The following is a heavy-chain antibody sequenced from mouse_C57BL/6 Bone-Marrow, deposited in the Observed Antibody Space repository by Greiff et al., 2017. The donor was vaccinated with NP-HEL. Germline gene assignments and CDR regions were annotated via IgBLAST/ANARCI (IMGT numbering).Heavy chain of an antibody. Sequence: QVQLQQSGAELARPGASVKLSCKASGYTFTSYGISWVKQRTGQGLEWIGEIYPRSGNTYYNEKFKGKATFTADTSSNTAYMQLSSLTTEDSAIYYCARSSPFYYGNYEFAYWGQGTLVTVSA. J-gene: IGHJ3*01. V-gene: IGHV1-81*01. CDR3: ARSSPFYYGNYEFAY. CDR2: IYPRSGNT. D-gene: IGHD2-1*01. CDR1: GYTFTSYG.